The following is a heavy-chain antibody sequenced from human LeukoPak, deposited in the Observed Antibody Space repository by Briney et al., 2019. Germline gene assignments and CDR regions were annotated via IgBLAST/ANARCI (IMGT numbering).Heavy chain of an antibody. CDR2: ISSSSSTI. CDR3: ATHIVAVTATLDY. V-gene: IGHV3-48*01. D-gene: IGHD2-21*02. Sequence: GGSLRLSCAASGFTFSSYSMNWVRQTPGKGLEWVSYISSSSSTIYYADSVKGRFTISRDNAKNTLYLQMNSLRAEDTAVYYCATHIVAVTATLDYWGQGTLVTVSS. CDR1: GFTFSSYS. J-gene: IGHJ4*02.